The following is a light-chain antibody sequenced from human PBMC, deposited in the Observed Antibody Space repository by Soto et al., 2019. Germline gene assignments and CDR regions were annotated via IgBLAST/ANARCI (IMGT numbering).Light chain of an antibody. CDR3: RQYGRSQWT. CDR1: QNVSSY. Sequence: EIVLPQSPATLSLSPVERSTLTCRATQNVSSYLAWYQQTPGQAPRILIYDASNRAIGIPARCVGRGSRADFTLTISSLQPADVAVDDCRQYGRSQWTFGLGITV. CDR2: DAS. J-gene: IGKJ1*01. V-gene: IGKV3-11*01.